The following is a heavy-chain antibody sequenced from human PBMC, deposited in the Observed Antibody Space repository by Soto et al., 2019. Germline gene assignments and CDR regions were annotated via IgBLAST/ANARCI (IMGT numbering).Heavy chain of an antibody. V-gene: IGHV3-7*01. D-gene: IGHD6-6*01. CDR2: IKQDGSEK. J-gene: IGHJ6*03. CDR1: GFTFSSYW. CDR3: ARVSDGAARPDYYYMDV. Sequence: EVQLVESGGGLVQPGGSLRLSCAASGFTFSSYWMSWVRQAPGKGLEWVANIKQDGSEKYYVDSVKGRFTISRDNAKNSLYLQMNSLRAEDTAVYYCARVSDGAARPDYYYMDVWGKGTTVTVSS.